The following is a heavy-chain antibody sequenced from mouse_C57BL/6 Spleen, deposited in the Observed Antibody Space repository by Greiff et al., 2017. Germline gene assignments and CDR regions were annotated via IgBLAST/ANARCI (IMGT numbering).Heavy chain of an antibody. J-gene: IGHJ4*01. Sequence: VQLQQPGAELVKPGASVKLSCKASGYTFTSYWMHWVKQRPGRGLEWIGGIDPNSGGTKYNEKFKSKATLTVDTPSSTASMLLSSLTSEESAVYYCATDGVSSTYYYAMDYWGQGTSVTVSS. CDR2: IDPNSGGT. CDR3: ATDGVSSTYYYAMDY. D-gene: IGHD1-1*01. V-gene: IGHV1-72*01. CDR1: GYTFTSYW.